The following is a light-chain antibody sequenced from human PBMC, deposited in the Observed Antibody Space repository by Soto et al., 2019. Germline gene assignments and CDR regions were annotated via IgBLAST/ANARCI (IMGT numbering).Light chain of an antibody. CDR1: SSDVGAYNL. V-gene: IGLV2-23*01. J-gene: IGLJ3*02. CDR2: EGN. Sequence: QSALTQPASVSGSPEQSITISCTGTSSDVGAYNLVSWYQQHPGKAPRLIIYEGNKRPSGISHRFSGSKSDNTASLTISGLRAEDEAHYHCCSYAGSRTFVFGGGTTLTVL. CDR3: CSYAGSRTFV.